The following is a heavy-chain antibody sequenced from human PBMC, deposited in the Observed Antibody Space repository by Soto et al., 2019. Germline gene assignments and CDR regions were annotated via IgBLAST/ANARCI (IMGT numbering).Heavy chain of an antibody. CDR2: INPSGGST. V-gene: IGHV1-46*03. J-gene: IGHJ4*02. Sequence: QVQLVQSGAEVKKPGASVKVSCKASGYTFXSXYXXXXXXXXXXXXEWMGIINPSGGSTSYAQKFQGRVTMTRDTSTSTVYMELSSLRSEDTAVYYCARDRHSNSYYFDYWGQGTLVTVSS. CDR1: GYTFXSXY. D-gene: IGHD4-4*01. CDR3: ARDRHSNSYYFDY.